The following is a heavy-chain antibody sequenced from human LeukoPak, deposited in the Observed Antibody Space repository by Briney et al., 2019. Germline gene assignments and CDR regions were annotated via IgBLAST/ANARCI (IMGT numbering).Heavy chain of an antibody. Sequence: ASVKVSCKASGYTFTSYAMHWVRQAPGQRLEWMGWINAGNGNTKYSQKFQGRVTITRDTSASTAYMELRSLRSDDTAVYYCARDSLLYCSGGSCYSHYWGQGTLVTVSS. J-gene: IGHJ4*02. V-gene: IGHV1-3*01. CDR1: GYTFTSYA. CDR2: INAGNGNT. D-gene: IGHD2-15*01. CDR3: ARDSLLYCSGGSCYSHY.